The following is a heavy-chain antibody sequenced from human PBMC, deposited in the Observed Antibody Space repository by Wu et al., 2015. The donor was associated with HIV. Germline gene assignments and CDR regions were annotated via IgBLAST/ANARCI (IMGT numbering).Heavy chain of an antibody. J-gene: IGHJ5*02. CDR1: GYTFTRYD. V-gene: IGHV1-8*01. Sequence: QVQLVQSGAEVKKPGASVKVSCKASGYTFTRYDINWVRQATGQGLEWMGWVSPNSGNTGYAQKFQGRVTMTRDTSINTAYMELSRLRSDETAVYYCARARGNNWFDPWGQGTLVTVSS. CDR3: ARARGNNWFDP. D-gene: IGHD3-10*01. CDR2: VSPNSGNT.